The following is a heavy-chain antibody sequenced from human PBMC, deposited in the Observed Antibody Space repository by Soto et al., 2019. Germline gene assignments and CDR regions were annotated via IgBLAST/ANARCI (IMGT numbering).Heavy chain of an antibody. D-gene: IGHD2-2*01. CDR2: ISSNGGST. V-gene: IGHV3-64D*08. Sequence: SLRLSCSPSGFTVSSYAMHWVRQAPGKGLEYVSAISSNGGSTYYADSVKGRFTISRDNSKNTLYLQMSSLRAEDTSVYSCVKHSTRNHYGMDVWGQGTTVTVSS. CDR3: VKHSTRNHYGMDV. J-gene: IGHJ6*02. CDR1: GFTVSSYA.